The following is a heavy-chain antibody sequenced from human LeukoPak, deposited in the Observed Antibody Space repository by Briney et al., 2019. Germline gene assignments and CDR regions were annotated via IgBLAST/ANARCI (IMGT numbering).Heavy chain of an antibody. D-gene: IGHD6-25*01. CDR3: AKRRVGYDY. CDR2: ILYDGGNK. V-gene: IGHV3-33*06. Sequence: LEWVGVILYDGGNKYYADSVKGRFTISRDNSKNTLYLQVNSLRAEDTAVYYCAKRRVGYDYWGQGTLVTVSS. J-gene: IGHJ4*02.